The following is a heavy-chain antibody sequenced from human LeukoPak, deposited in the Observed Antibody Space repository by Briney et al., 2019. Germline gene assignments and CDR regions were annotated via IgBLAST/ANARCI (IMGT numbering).Heavy chain of an antibody. CDR2: IRTEANSFAT. J-gene: IGHJ3*01. CDR3: TRHGRGSLNVFDV. CDR1: GFTLSGSA. D-gene: IGHD1-26*01. Sequence: GGSLRLSCAASGFTLSGSAMHWVRQASGKGLEWVGRIRTEANSFATAYAASVEGRFTISRDDSQNTAYLQMNSLKTEDTAVYYCTRHGRGSLNVFDVWGQGTTVTVSS. V-gene: IGHV3-73*01.